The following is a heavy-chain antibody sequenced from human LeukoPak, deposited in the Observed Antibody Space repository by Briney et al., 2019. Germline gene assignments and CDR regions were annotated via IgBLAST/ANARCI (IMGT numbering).Heavy chain of an antibody. CDR1: GGTFSSYA. CDR2: IIPISGTT. Sequence: GASVKVSCKTSGGTFSSYAISWVRQAPGQGLEWMGGIIPISGTTNNAQKFQGRVTITADESTSTAYMELSSLRSEDTAVYYCASAGIVVVPAARGGYWGQGTLVTVSS. D-gene: IGHD2-2*01. CDR3: ASAGIVVVPAARGGY. J-gene: IGHJ4*02. V-gene: IGHV1-69*13.